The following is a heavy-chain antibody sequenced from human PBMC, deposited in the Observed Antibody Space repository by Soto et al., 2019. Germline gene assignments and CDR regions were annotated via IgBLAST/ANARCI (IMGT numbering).Heavy chain of an antibody. CDR1: GGSISGYY. J-gene: IGHJ4*02. CDR2: IHYTGSS. V-gene: IGHV4-59*08. D-gene: IGHD4-4*01. Sequence: QLQLQESGPGLVKPSETLSLTCPVSGGSISGYYWSWIRQPPGKGLEWIAFIHYTGSSNSNPSLERRVTMTIDTSKNQFSLKLSSVTAADPAVYYCARHSNEYRKSLDNWGQGTLVTVS. CDR3: ARHSNEYRKSLDN.